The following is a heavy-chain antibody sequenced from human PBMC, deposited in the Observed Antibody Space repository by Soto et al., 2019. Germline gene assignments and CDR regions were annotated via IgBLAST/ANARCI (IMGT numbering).Heavy chain of an antibody. CDR1: GFSLSTSGMC. CDR2: IDWDDDK. CDR3: ARIRDDSSGYYSYYFDY. J-gene: IGHJ4*02. Sequence: SGPTLVNPTPTLTLTCTFSGFSLSTSGMCVSWIRRPPGKALEWLALIDWDDDKYYSTSLKTRLTISKDTSKNQVVLTMTNMDPVDTATYYCARIRDDSSGYYSYYFDYWGQGTLVTVSS. D-gene: IGHD3-22*01. V-gene: IGHV2-70*01.